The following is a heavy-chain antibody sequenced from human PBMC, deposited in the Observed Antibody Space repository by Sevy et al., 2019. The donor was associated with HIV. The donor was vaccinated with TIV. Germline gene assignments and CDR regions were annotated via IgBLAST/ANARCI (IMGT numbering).Heavy chain of an antibody. D-gene: IGHD3-16*01. J-gene: IGHJ4*02. CDR2: IYYNGHI. V-gene: IGHV4-59*08. Sequence: SETLSLTCTVSDGSITSLYWNWIRQPPGKGLEWIANIYYNGHINYNPSLKSRVTLSLDTSKNQFSLRLSSVTAADTAMYYWAGGNAWGRGYSWGQGTLVTVSS. CDR1: DGSITSLY. CDR3: AGGNAWGRGYS.